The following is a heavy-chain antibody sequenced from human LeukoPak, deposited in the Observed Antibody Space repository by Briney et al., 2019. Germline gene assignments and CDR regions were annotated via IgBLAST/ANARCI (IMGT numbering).Heavy chain of an antibody. CDR1: GLIFSSSA. Sequence: GGSLRLSCVGSGLIFSSSAMSWVRQAPGKGLQWVSSISGSGGATRYADSVKGRCTISRDNSKNTLYLQMNSLSAEATATYYCAKDPGRDYAPFGSATQFYWGQGALVTVSS. CDR2: ISGSGGAT. V-gene: IGHV3-23*01. CDR3: AKDPGRDYAPFGSATQFY. J-gene: IGHJ4*02. D-gene: IGHD4-17*01.